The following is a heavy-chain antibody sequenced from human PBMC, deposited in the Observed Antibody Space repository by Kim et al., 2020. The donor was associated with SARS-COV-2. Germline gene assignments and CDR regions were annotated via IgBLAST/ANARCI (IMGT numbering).Heavy chain of an antibody. Sequence: ASVKVSCKASGYTFTNYGINWVRQAPGQGLEWVGWISTYNGNTNFALKFYGRVSMTTDTSTATAYMELPSLTSDDTAVYYCARDTDDTNWYAIDYWGQGT. CDR3: ARDTDDTNWYAIDY. D-gene: IGHD1-1*01. CDR2: ISTYNGNT. CDR1: GYTFTNYG. J-gene: IGHJ4*02. V-gene: IGHV1-18*01.